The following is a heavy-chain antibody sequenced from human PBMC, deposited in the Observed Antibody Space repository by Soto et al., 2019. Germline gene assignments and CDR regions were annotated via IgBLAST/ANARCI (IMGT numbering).Heavy chain of an antibody. CDR3: VATYGDYLYY. J-gene: IGHJ4*02. CDR2: IYPDDSDS. D-gene: IGHD4-17*01. Sequence: PGESLKISCKGSGYKFTTYWIGWVRQMPGKGLEWMAIIYPDDSDSRYSPSFQGQVTISADKSISTAYLQWSSLKASDTAIYYCVATYGDYLYYWGQGTLVTVSS. CDR1: GYKFTTYW. V-gene: IGHV5-51*01.